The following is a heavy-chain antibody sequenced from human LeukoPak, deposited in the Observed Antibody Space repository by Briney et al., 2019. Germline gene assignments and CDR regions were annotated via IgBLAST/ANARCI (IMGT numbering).Heavy chain of an antibody. Sequence: GESLKISCKGSGYSFTNYWIGWVRQMPGKGLEWVGIISPDDSESRYSPSFQGQVTISADKSISTAYLQWSSLKASDTAMYYCARLKHLYDSGGYWRVDAFDIWGQGTMVTVSS. CDR2: ISPDDSES. D-gene: IGHD3-22*01. V-gene: IGHV5-51*01. CDR1: GYSFTNYW. J-gene: IGHJ3*02. CDR3: ARLKHLYDSGGYWRVDAFDI.